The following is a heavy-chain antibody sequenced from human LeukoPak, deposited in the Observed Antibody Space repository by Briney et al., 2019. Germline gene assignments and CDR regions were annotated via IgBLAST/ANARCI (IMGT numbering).Heavy chain of an antibody. D-gene: IGHD3-22*01. CDR3: ARDLGETYYYDSSGF. J-gene: IGHJ4*02. V-gene: IGHV3-15*01. CDR2: IKRKTDAGTI. CDR1: GFTFSSYS. Sequence: SGGSLRLSCAASGFTFSSYSMNWVRQVPGKGLEWVGHIKRKTDAGTIDYAAPVKGRFTISRDDSKTTLYLQMNSLRAEDTAVYYCARDLGETYYYDSSGFWGQGTLVTVSS.